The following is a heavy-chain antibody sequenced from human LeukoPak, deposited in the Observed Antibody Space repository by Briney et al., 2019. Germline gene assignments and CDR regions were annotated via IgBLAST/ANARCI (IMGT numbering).Heavy chain of an antibody. CDR1: GFTFSDYA. J-gene: IGHJ4*02. CDR2: ITTSGGAS. V-gene: IGHV3-23*01. D-gene: IGHD4-17*01. CDR3: AKGTAVTTFFDS. Sequence: PGGSLRLFCAASGFTFSDYALNWVRQAPGKGLEWVSFITTSGGASYYADSVKGRFTVSRDNSKNTLFLQMSGLRAEDTAVYYCAKGTAVTTFFDSWGQGALVAVSS.